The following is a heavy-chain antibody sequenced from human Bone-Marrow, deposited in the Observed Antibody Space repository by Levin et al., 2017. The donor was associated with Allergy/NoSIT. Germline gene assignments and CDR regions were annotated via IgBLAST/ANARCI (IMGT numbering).Heavy chain of an antibody. CDR2: ISWNSGKI. CDR1: AFTFDDYA. Sequence: HPGGSLRLSCGASAFTFDDYAMHWVRQVPGKGLEWVSGISWNSGKIGYADSVKGRFTISRDNTKKSLYLQMNSLRPEDTALYYCAKDISIKKAVSIYSCYGLDVWGQGTTVAVSS. CDR3: AKDISIKKAVSIYSCYGLDV. J-gene: IGHJ6*02. V-gene: IGHV3-9*01. D-gene: IGHD6-19*01.